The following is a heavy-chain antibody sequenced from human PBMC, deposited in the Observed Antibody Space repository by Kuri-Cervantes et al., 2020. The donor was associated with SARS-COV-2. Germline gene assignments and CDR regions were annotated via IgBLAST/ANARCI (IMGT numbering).Heavy chain of an antibody. CDR2: INPSGGST. Sequence: ASVKVSCKASGYTFTSYYMHWVRQAPGQGLEWMGIINPSGGSTSYAQKFQGRVTMTRDTSTSTVYMELSSLRSEDTAVYYCARAVGSSSAGDYSMDVWGKGTTVTVSS. J-gene: IGHJ6*03. D-gene: IGHD6-6*01. CDR3: ARAVGSSSAGDYSMDV. V-gene: IGHV1-46*01. CDR1: GYTFTSYY.